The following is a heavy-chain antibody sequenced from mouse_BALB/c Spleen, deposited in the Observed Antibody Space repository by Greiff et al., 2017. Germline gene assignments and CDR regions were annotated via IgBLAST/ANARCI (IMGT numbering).Heavy chain of an antibody. CDR3: ARLIYGSSFFFDY. Sequence: EVKLMESGGGLVQPGGSLKLSCAASGFDFSRYWMSWVRQAPGKGLEWIGEINPDSSTINYTPSLKDKFIISRDNAKNTLYLQMSKVRSEDTALYYCARLIYGSSFFFDYWGQGTTLTVSS. CDR1: GFDFSRYW. V-gene: IGHV4-1*02. D-gene: IGHD1-1*01. CDR2: INPDSSTI. J-gene: IGHJ2*01.